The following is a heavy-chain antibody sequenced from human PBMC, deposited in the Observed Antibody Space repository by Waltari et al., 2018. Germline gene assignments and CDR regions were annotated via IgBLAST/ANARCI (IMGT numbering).Heavy chain of an antibody. D-gene: IGHD2-21*01. CDR3: ARDRRPHGDFALGY. Sequence: QVQLVQPGAEVKKPGASVKVSCRAAGYNFIAYFMHWGRQAPGQGLEWMGVITPSGGSTTYAHKFQARVTMTRDTSTTTVYMELSSLTSDDTAVYYCARDRRPHGDFALGYWGQGTLVTVSS. J-gene: IGHJ4*02. V-gene: IGHV1-46*01. CDR1: GYNFIAYF. CDR2: ITPSGGST.